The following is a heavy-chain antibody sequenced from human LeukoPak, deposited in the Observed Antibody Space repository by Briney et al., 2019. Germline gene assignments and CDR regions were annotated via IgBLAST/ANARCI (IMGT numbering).Heavy chain of an antibody. CDR2: IYYSGST. J-gene: IGHJ4*02. D-gene: IGHD4-17*01. CDR3: ARTGDHFDY. V-gene: IGHV4-59*08. Sequence: PSETLSLTCIVSGGSISSYYWSWIRQPPGKGLEWIGYIYYSGSTNYNPSLKSRVTISVDTSKNQFSLKLSSVTAADTAVYYCARTGDHFDYWGQGTLVTVSS. CDR1: GGSISSYY.